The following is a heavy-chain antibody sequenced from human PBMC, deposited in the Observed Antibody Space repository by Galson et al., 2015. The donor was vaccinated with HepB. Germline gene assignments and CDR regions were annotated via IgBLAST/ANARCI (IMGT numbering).Heavy chain of an antibody. J-gene: IGHJ2*01. CDR2: ISSSSSTI. CDR3: AGTRGRWLQLHWYFDL. D-gene: IGHD5-24*01. Sequence: SLRLSCAASGFTFSDYYMSWIRQAPGKGLEWVSYISSSSSTIYYADSVKGRFTISRDNAKNSLYLQMNSLRDEDTAVYYCAGTRGRWLQLHWYFDLWGRGTLVTVSS. V-gene: IGHV3-11*04. CDR1: GFTFSDYY.